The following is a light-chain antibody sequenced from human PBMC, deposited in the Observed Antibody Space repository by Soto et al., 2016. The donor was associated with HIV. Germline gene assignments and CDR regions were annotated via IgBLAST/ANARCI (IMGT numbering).Light chain of an antibody. J-gene: IGKJ1*01. Sequence: DIQMTQFPSTLSASIGDRVTITCRASQSVSVWLAWYQQKPGKVPNLLIFKTSTLEIGVPSRFSGSGSGTDFTLTLSSVQPDDVGTYYCQQYNTVPWTFGQGT. V-gene: IGKV1-5*03. CDR2: KTS. CDR3: QQYNTVPWT. CDR1: QSVSVW.